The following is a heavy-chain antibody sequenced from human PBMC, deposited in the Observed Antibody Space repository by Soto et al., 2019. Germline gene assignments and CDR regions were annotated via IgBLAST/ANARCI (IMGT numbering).Heavy chain of an antibody. V-gene: IGHV3-7*05. CDR2: IKEDGSDE. CDR1: GFTFSNYW. D-gene: IGHD3-22*01. CDR3: ARDVEDPGYDAFDI. Sequence: EVLLVESGGGLVLPGGSLRLSCVASGFTFSNYWMTWVRQAPGKGLEWVAHIKEDGSDENFEDSVKGRFTISRDNAKNSLYLQLNSLRAEDTAIYFCARDVEDPGYDAFDIWGQGTMVTVSS. J-gene: IGHJ3*02.